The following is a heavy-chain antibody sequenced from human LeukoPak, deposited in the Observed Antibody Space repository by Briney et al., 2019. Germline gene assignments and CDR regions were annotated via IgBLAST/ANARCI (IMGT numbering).Heavy chain of an antibody. Sequence: SETLSLTCTVSGGSISSSSYYWGWIRQPPGKGLEWIGSIYYSGSTYYNPSLKSRVTISVDTSKNQFSLKLSSVTAADTAVYYCARVKEVVAATQGFDYWGQGTLVTVSS. V-gene: IGHV4-39*07. D-gene: IGHD2-15*01. CDR3: ARVKEVVAATQGFDY. CDR2: IYYSGST. J-gene: IGHJ4*02. CDR1: GGSISSSSYY.